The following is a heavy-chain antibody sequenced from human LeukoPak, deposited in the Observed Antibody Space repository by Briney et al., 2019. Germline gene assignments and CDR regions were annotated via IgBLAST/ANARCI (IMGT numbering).Heavy chain of an antibody. CDR3: ATIPNYYDSSAYHYWYFDL. CDR1: GGSISGKY. D-gene: IGHD3-22*01. CDR2: IYYIGTT. V-gene: IGHV4-59*12. Sequence: SETLSLTCSVSGGSISGKYWSWIRQSPGKGLEWIGYIYYIGTTKYNPSLKSRVTISVDTSKYQFSLKLSSVTAADTAVYYCATIPNYYDSSAYHYWYFDLWGRGTLVTVSS. J-gene: IGHJ2*01.